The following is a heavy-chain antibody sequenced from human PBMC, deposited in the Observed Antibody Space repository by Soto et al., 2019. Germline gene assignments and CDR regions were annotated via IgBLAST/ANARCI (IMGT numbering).Heavy chain of an antibody. D-gene: IGHD1-26*01. J-gene: IGHJ4*01. CDR1: GFAFSNYA. CDR3: AKERLGRGFDY. CDR2: IVGSGVNT. V-gene: IGHV3-23*01. Sequence: EVQLLESGGGLVQPGGSLRLSCATSGFAFSNYAMGWVRQAPGKGLEWVSTIVGSGVNTYYADSVMGRFTISRDNSRNTLDLQMNTLRVEDTAVYYCAKERLGRGFDYCGHGTLVTVSS.